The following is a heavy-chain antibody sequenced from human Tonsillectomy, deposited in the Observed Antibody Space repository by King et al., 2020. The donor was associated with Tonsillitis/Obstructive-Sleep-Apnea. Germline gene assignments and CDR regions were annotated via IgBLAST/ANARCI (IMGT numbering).Heavy chain of an antibody. CDR1: GFTFSSYW. V-gene: IGHV3-74*01. Sequence: VQLVESGGGLVQPGGSLRLSCAASGFTFSSYWMHWVRQAPGKGLVWVSRINSDGSSRSYADSVKGRFTISRDNAKNTLYLQMNSLRAEDTAVYYCASPYGDFAFDIWGQGTMVTVSS. CDR3: ASPYGDFAFDI. J-gene: IGHJ3*02. CDR2: INSDGSSR. D-gene: IGHD4-17*01.